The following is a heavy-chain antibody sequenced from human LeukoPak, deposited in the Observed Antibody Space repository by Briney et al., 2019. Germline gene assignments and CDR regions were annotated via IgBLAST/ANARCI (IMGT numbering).Heavy chain of an antibody. D-gene: IGHD6-19*01. Sequence: ASVKVSCKASGGTFSSYAISWVRQAPGQGLEWMGGIIPIFGTANYAQKFQGRVTITADESTSTAYMELSSLRSEDTAVYYCARGVGSIAVAGGVWIDPWGQGTLVTVSS. V-gene: IGHV1-69*01. CDR1: GGTFSSYA. CDR3: ARGVGSIAVAGGVWIDP. CDR2: IIPIFGTA. J-gene: IGHJ5*02.